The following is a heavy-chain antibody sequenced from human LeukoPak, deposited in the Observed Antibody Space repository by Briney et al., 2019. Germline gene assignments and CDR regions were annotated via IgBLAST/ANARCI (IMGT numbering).Heavy chain of an antibody. Sequence: GGSLRLSCAASGFTFNKYAMSWVRQAPGKGLEWVSAISGSDAGTYYADSVKGRFTISRDNSKNTLYLQMNSLRAEDAAVYYCAKEVGGDAFDIWGQGTMVTVSS. D-gene: IGHD1-26*01. V-gene: IGHV3-23*01. J-gene: IGHJ3*02. CDR3: AKEVGGDAFDI. CDR2: ISGSDAGT. CDR1: GFTFNKYA.